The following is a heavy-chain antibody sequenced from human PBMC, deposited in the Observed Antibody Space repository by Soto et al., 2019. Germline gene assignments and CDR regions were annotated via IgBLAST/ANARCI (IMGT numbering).Heavy chain of an antibody. D-gene: IGHD3-9*01. CDR1: GYTFTSYD. V-gene: IGHV1-8*01. Sequence: ASVKVSCKASGYTFTSYDIDWVRQATGQGLEWMGWMNPNSGNTGYAQKFQGRVTMTRNTSISTAYMGLSSLRSEDTAVYYCARNSELRYFDWLQSRSYYYYGMDVWGQGTTVTVSS. CDR2: MNPNSGNT. CDR3: ARNSELRYFDWLQSRSYYYYGMDV. J-gene: IGHJ6*02.